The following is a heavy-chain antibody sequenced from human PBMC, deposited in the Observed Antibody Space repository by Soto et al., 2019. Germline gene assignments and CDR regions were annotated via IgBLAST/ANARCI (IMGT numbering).Heavy chain of an antibody. CDR3: VRDADMSN. V-gene: IGHV3-48*04. D-gene: IGHD2-15*01. CDR2: ITGGSDAI. Sequence: GGSLRLSCAASGFTFSYTTMNWVRQAPGKGLEWVSYITGGSDAIYYADSVKGRFTISRDNAKNSLYLQMNGLRAEDTAVYYCVRDADMSNWGQGTLVTVSS. J-gene: IGHJ4*02. CDR1: GFTFSYTT.